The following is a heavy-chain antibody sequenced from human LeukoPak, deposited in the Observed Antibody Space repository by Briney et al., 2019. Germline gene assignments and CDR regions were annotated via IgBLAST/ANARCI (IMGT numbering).Heavy chain of an antibody. D-gene: IGHD6-13*01. CDR1: GYTFTSYD. CDR2: MNPNSGNT. CDR3: ARGRDSSSWYPLGYYYYMDV. Sequence: ASVKVSCKASGYTFTSYDINWVRQATGQGLEWMGWMNPNSGNTGYAQKFQGRVTMTWNTSISTAYMELSSLRSEDTAVYYCARGRDSSSWYPLGYYYYMDVWGKGTTVTISS. J-gene: IGHJ6*03. V-gene: IGHV1-8*01.